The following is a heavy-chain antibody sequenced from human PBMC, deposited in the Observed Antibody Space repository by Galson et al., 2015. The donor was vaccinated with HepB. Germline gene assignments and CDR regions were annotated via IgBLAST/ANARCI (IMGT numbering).Heavy chain of an antibody. CDR3: ARNHRTNYFDY. J-gene: IGHJ4*02. V-gene: IGHV4-4*02. CDR1: GGSIDSLNW. Sequence: SETLSLTCTVSGGSIDSLNWWSWVRQSPGKGLEWIGEIYHTGSITYNPSLKSRVTISVDSSKNQFSLKLDSVTAADTAVYFCARNHRTNYFDYWGQGTRVIVSS. D-gene: IGHD1-1*01. CDR2: IYHTGSI.